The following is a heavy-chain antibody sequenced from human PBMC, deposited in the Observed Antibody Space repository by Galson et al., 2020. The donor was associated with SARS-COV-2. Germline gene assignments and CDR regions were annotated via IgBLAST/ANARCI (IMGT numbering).Heavy chain of an antibody. V-gene: IGHV3-30*18. D-gene: IGHD3-10*01. CDR3: AKDTAKYYYGSGSSLNYFDY. Sequence: GESLKISCAASGFTFKTYGMHWVRQAPGKGLEWVAVISYDGSNIDFADSVKGRFTISRDNSENTLYLQMNSLRAEDAAVYYCAKDTAKYYYGSGSSLNYFDYWGQGALVTVSS. CDR1: GFTFKTYG. J-gene: IGHJ4*02. CDR2: ISYDGSNI.